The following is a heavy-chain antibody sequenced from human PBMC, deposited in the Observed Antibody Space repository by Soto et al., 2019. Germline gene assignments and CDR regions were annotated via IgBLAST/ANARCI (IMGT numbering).Heavy chain of an antibody. CDR1: GFTFSGHA. CDR3: AKDLDGDIVVAPAAIYY. V-gene: IGHV3-23*01. D-gene: IGHD2-2*01. J-gene: IGHJ4*02. Sequence: GGSLRLSCAASGFTFSGHAMRWVGQPPGKGLEWVSAISGSGGSTYYADSVKGRFTISRDNSKNTLYLQMNSLRAEDTAVYYCAKDLDGDIVVAPAAIYYWGQGTLVTVSS. CDR2: ISGSGGST.